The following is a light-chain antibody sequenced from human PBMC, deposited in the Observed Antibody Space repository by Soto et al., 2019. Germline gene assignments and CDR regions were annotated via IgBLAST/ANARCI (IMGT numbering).Light chain of an antibody. Sequence: DIQMTQSPSTLSASVGDRVTITCRASQSISFWLAWYQQKPGKAPKLLIYKASTLEGGVPSRFSGRGSGTEFTLTISSLQPDDFATYYCQQYNSYSYTFGQGTRLESK. J-gene: IGKJ2*01. CDR3: QQYNSYSYT. CDR1: QSISFW. CDR2: KAS. V-gene: IGKV1-5*03.